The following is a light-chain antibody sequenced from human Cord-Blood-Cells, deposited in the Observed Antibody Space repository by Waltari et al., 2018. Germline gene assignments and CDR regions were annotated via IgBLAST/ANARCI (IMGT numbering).Light chain of an antibody. J-gene: IGLJ1*01. CDR2: QDS. CDR3: QAWDSSTYV. Sequence: SYELTQPPSVSVSPGQTASITCSGDKLGDKYACWYQQKPGLSPVLVIYQDSKRPSGIAGRFSGPNSGNTATLTISGTQAMDEADYYCQAWDSSTYVFGTGTKVTVL. CDR1: KLGDKY. V-gene: IGLV3-1*01.